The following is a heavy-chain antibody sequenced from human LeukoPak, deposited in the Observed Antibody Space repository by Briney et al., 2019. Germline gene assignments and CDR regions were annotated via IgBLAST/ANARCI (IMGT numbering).Heavy chain of an antibody. CDR3: ARGPLSGEFLEWLWDLDY. V-gene: IGHV1-8*03. D-gene: IGHD3-3*01. J-gene: IGHJ4*02. Sequence: ASVKVSCKASGGTFSSYAISWVRQAPGQGLEWMGWMNPNSGNTGYAQKFQGRVTITRNTSISTAYMELSSLRSEDTAVYYCARGPLSGEFLEWLWDLDYWGQGTLVTVSS. CDR1: GGTFSSYA. CDR2: MNPNSGNT.